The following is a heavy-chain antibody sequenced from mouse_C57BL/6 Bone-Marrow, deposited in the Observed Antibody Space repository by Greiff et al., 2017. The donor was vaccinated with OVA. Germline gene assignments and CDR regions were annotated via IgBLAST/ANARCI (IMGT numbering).Heavy chain of an antibody. Sequence: VQLQQSGAELVRPGTSVKMSCKASGYTFTNYWIGWAKQRPGHGLEWIGDIYPGGGYTNYNEKFKGKATLTADKSSSTAYMQFSSLTSEDSAIYYCARAYYSNYVFYWYFDVWGTGTTVTVSS. V-gene: IGHV1-63*01. CDR2: IYPGGGYT. CDR3: ARAYYSNYVFYWYFDV. D-gene: IGHD2-5*01. CDR1: GYTFTNYW. J-gene: IGHJ1*03.